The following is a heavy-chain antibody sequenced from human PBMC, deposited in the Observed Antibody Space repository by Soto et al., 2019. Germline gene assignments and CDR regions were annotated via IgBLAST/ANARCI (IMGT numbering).Heavy chain of an antibody. CDR3: ARQTSVVVLAATRFNWFDP. D-gene: IGHD2-15*01. CDR2: IYYSGST. J-gene: IGHJ5*02. CDR1: GGSISGGDYY. Sequence: QVQLQESGPGLVKPSQTLSLTCTVSGGSISGGDYYWSWVRQPPGKGLECIGYIYYSGSTYYNPSRNSRVNISVDTSKNQFSLKLSSVTAADTAVYYCARQTSVVVLAATRFNWFDPGGQVTLVTVSS. V-gene: IGHV4-30-4*01.